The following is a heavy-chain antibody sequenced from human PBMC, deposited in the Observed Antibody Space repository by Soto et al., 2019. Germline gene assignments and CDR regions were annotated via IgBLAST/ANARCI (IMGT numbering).Heavy chain of an antibody. D-gene: IGHD2-15*01. CDR2: IIPIFGTA. J-gene: IGHJ5*02. Sequence: ASVKVSCKASGGTFSSYAISWVRQAPGQGLEWMGGIIPIFGTANYAQKFQGRVTITADESTSTAYMELSSLRSEDTAVYYCARVIGYCSGGSCYSWFDPWGQGTLVTVS. CDR3: ARVIGYCSGGSCYSWFDP. V-gene: IGHV1-69*13. CDR1: GGTFSSYA.